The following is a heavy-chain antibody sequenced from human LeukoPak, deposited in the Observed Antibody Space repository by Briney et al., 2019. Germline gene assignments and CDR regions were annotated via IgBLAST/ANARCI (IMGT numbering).Heavy chain of an antibody. V-gene: IGHV4-59*13. CDR1: GGSSSGWK. D-gene: IGHD4-17*01. Sequence: SETLSLTCNGYGGSSSGWKGSRFRRSPGKEKEWIAYMYNSGSTNYNPSLKSRVTISIDTSKNQFSLKLSSLTAADTAIYYCARGIESYGDYGYWGQGILVTVSS. CDR2: MYNSGST. J-gene: IGHJ4*02. CDR3: ARGIESYGDYGY.